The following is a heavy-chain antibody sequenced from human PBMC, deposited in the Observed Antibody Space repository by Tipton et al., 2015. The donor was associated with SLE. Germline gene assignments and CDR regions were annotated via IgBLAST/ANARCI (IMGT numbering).Heavy chain of an antibody. J-gene: IGHJ4*02. CDR3: ASYGVALDY. D-gene: IGHD3-3*01. V-gene: IGHV4-59*01. CDR1: GGSISSYY. Sequence: LRLSCTVSGGSISSYYWSWIRQPPGKGLEWIGYIYYSGSTNYNPSLKSRVTISVDTSKNQFSLKLSSVTAADTAVYYCASYGVALDYWGQGTLATVSS. CDR2: IYYSGST.